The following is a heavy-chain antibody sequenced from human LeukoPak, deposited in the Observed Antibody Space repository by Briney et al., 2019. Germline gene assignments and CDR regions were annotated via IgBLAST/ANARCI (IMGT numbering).Heavy chain of an antibody. CDR1: GDSISSYY. V-gene: IGHV4-59*01. CDR3: ARRVGTSGYYYS. Sequence: SETLSLTCTVSGDSISSYYWSWIRQPPGKGLEWIGYIYYSGSTNYDPSLKSRVTISVDTSKNQFSLKLRSVTAADTAVYYCARRVGTSGYYYSWGQGTLVTVSS. D-gene: IGHD3-22*01. CDR2: IYYSGST. J-gene: IGHJ4*02.